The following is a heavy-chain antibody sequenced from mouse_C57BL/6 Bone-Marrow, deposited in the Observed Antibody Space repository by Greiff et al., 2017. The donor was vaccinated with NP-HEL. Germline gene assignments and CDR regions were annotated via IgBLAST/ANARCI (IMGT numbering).Heavy chain of an antibody. CDR2: IYPGDGDT. D-gene: IGHD4-1*01. J-gene: IGHJ3*01. Sequence: VQLQQSGPELVKPGASVKISCKASGSAFSSSWMNWVKQRPGKGLEWIGRIYPGDGDTNYNGKFKGKATLTADKSSSTAYMQLSSLTSEDSAVYFCARAGTTAYWGQGTLVTVSA. V-gene: IGHV1-82*01. CDR3: ARAGTTAY. CDR1: GSAFSSSW.